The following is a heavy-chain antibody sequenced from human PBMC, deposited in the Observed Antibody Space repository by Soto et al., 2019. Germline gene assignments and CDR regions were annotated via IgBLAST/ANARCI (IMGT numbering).Heavy chain of an antibody. J-gene: IGHJ6*02. V-gene: IGHV4-59*08. CDR3: ARQLRYFDWSHHYYYYGMDV. CDR1: GGSISSYY. Sequence: SETLSLTCTVSGGSISSYYWSWIRQPPGKGLEWIGYIYYSGSTNYNPSLKSRVTISVDTSKNQFSLKLSSVTAADTAVYYCARQLRYFDWSHHYYYYGMDVWGQGTTVTVSS. D-gene: IGHD3-9*01. CDR2: IYYSGST.